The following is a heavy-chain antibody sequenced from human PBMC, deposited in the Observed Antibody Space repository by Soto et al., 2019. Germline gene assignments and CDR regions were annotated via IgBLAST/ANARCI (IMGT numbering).Heavy chain of an antibody. V-gene: IGHV4-34*01. CDR2: INHSGST. D-gene: IGHD2-15*01. J-gene: IGHJ6*03. CDR3: ARDRSVHYYYMDV. Sequence: QVQLQQWGAGLLKPSETLSLTCAVYGGSFSGYYWSWIRQPPGKGLEWIGEINHSGSTNYNPSLKSRVTISVDTSKNQFSLKLSSVTAADTAVYYCARDRSVHYYYMDVWGKGTTVTVSS. CDR1: GGSFSGYY.